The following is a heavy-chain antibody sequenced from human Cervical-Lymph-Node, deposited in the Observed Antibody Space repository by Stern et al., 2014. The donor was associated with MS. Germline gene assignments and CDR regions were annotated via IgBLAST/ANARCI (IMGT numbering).Heavy chain of an antibody. CDR1: GFTFSTFW. J-gene: IGHJ4*02. V-gene: IGHV3-7*01. Sequence: EVQLVESGGGLVQPGGSLRLSCAASGFTFSTFWMSCVRQAPGKGLEWVANINQDGSEKYFVDSVTGRLTISTENVTNSQFLQINSLRAEDTAVYYCARDRDYSRTWYVDYWGQGTLVTVSS. CDR3: ARDRDYSRTWYVDY. D-gene: IGHD6-13*01. CDR2: INQDGSEK.